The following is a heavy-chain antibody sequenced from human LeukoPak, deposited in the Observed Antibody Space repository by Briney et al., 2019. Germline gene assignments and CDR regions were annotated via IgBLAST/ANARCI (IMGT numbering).Heavy chain of an antibody. D-gene: IGHD6-19*01. Sequence: GGSLTLSCAPSGFTLSSYSMNWLRQAPGKGLEWVSYMSRSGRTIYYAYSVNGRFTLPIDNAKKSLYLQANLLSANHTAVHYLARYKTYSSGWYSRMYWGQGTLVTVSS. CDR1: GFTLSSYS. V-gene: IGHV3-48*04. J-gene: IGHJ4*02. CDR3: ARYKTYSSGWYSRMY. CDR2: MSRSGRTI.